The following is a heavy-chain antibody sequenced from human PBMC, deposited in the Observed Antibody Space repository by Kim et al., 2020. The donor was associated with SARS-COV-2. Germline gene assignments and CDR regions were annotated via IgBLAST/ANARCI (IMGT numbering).Heavy chain of an antibody. CDR3: AKDRGGLWVGATSLDY. D-gene: IGHD1-26*01. V-gene: IGHV3-23*01. CDR1: GFTFSSYA. Sequence: GGSLRLSCAASGFTFSSYAMSWVRQAPGKGLEWVSAISGSGGSTYYADSVKGRFTISRDNSKNTLYLQMNSLRAEDTAVYYCAKDRGGLWVGATSLDYWGQGTLVTVSS. J-gene: IGHJ4*02. CDR2: ISGSGGST.